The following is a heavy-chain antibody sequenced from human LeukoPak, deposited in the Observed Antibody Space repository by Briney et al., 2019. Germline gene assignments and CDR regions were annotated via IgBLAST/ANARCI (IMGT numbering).Heavy chain of an antibody. J-gene: IGHJ4*02. CDR3: ATWTLTGNFDY. D-gene: IGHD1-20*01. V-gene: IGHV3-48*03. CDR1: GFTFSSYE. Sequence: PGGSLRLSCAASGFTFSSYEMNWVRQAPGKGLEWVSYISSGGSTIYYADSLKGRFTISRDNAKNSLYLQMNSLRAEDTAVYYCATWTLTGNFDYWGQGTLVTVSS. CDR2: ISSGGSTI.